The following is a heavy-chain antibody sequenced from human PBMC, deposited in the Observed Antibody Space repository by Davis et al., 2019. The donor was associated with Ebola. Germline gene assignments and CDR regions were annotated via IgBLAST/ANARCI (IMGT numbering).Heavy chain of an antibody. Sequence: GESLKISCAASGFTFSSNSMNWVRQAPGKGLEWVSFISSSSNYIYYADSVKGRFTVSRDNAKNSQYLQMNSLRAEDTAVYYCVRDPALVVTGGGWFFGLWGRGTLVTVSS. CDR3: VRDPALVVTGGGWFFGL. CDR1: GFTFSSNS. V-gene: IGHV3-21*01. J-gene: IGHJ2*01. CDR2: ISSSSNYI. D-gene: IGHD2-21*02.